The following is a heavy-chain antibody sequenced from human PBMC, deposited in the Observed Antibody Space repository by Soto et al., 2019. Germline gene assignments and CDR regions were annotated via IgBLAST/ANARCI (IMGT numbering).Heavy chain of an antibody. V-gene: IGHV1-69*06. CDR3: ARGGYSSTWSNLLDRSGLDV. Sequence: QVQLVQSGAEAKKPGSSVKVSCKTSGGTFSSYAISWVRQAPGQGLEWMGGIVPLFRTTNYAQKFQGRVTITADTSTSTVYMELSGLRSVDTAGYYCARGGYSSTWSNLLDRSGLDVWGQGTTVTVSS. CDR2: IVPLFRTT. J-gene: IGHJ6*02. D-gene: IGHD6-13*01. CDR1: GGTFSSYA.